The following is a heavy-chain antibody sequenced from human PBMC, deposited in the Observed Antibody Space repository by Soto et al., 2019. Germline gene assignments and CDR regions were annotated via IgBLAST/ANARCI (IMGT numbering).Heavy chain of an antibody. CDR1: GGTFSSYA. D-gene: IGHD3-16*01. J-gene: IGHJ4*02. V-gene: IGHV1-69*01. Sequence: QVQLVQSGAEVKKPGSSVKVSCKASGGTFSSYAISWVRQAPGQGLEWMGGIIPISGTANYAQKFKGRVTITEDESTSTAYMELSSLRSEETAVYYCARGYYEPLVGVYWGQGTLVTVSS. CDR3: ARGYYEPLVGVY. CDR2: IIPISGTA.